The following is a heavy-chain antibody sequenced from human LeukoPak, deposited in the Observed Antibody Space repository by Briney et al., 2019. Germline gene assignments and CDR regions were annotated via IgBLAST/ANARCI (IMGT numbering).Heavy chain of an antibody. D-gene: IGHD3-22*01. V-gene: IGHV3-23*01. Sequence: PGGSLRLSCAASGFTFSSYAMSWIRQAPGKGLEWVSAISGSGGSTYYADSVKGRFTISRDNSKNTLYLQMNSLRAEDTAVYYCAKDRDYYDSSGYPNWFDPWGQGTLVTVSS. CDR3: AKDRDYYDSSGYPNWFDP. J-gene: IGHJ5*02. CDR1: GFTFSSYA. CDR2: ISGSGGST.